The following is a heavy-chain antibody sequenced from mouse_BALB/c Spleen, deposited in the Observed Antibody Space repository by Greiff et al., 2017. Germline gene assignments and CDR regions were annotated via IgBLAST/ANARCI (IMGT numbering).Heavy chain of an antibody. CDR2: ISSGGSYT. D-gene: IGHD1-1*01. CDR1: GFTFSSYA. J-gene: IGHJ3*01. CDR3: ARGKNGSSAWFAY. Sequence: EVKVVESGGGLVKPGGSLKLSCAASGFTFSSYAMSWVRQSPEKRLEWVAEISSGGSYTYYPDTVTGRFTISRDNAKNTLYLEMSSLRSEDTAMYYCARGKNGSSAWFAYWGQGTLVTVSA. V-gene: IGHV5-9-4*01.